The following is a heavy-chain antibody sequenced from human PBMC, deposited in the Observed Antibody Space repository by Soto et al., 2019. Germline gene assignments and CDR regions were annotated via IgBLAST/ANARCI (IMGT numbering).Heavy chain of an antibody. CDR1: GGSFTGSY. CDR2: INHSGST. V-gene: IGHV4-34*02. D-gene: IGHD2-8*02. CDR3: ARSYTGSKLDY. J-gene: IGHJ4*02. Sequence: QVQLQQTGAGLLKPSETLSLTCVVPGGSFTGSYWSWIRQPPGKGLAWLGEINHSGSTNYKSSLRSRLTISADTSKNQFSLKLSSVTAADTAVYYCARSYTGSKLDYWGQGTPVTVSS.